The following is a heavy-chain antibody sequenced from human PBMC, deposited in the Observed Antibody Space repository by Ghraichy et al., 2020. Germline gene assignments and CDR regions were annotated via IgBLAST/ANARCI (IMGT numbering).Heavy chain of an antibody. CDR2: SHYSGKT. J-gene: IGHJ4*02. V-gene: IGHV4-39*01. CDR1: GGSFGGSGFY. Sequence: SQTLSLTCSVSGGSFGGSGFYWGWIRQSPGRGLEWIGSSHYSGKTYYNPSLESRVTMSVATSRNELSMNVASVTAADTAVCYRARSRRCLSRSLESSHPPDYWGQGSLVTVSS. CDR3: ARSRRCLSRSLESSHPPDY. D-gene: IGHD3-3*01.